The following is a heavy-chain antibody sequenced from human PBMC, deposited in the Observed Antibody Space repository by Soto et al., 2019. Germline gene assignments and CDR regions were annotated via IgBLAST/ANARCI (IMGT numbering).Heavy chain of an antibody. CDR2: TYYRSKWYN. Sequence: PSQTLSLTCAISGDSVSSNSAAWNWTRQSTSRGLEWLGRTYYRSKWYNDYAISVKSRITINPDTSKKQFYLQLNSVTPEDTAVYYCARVTMVRGVTGYYYGMDVWGQGTTVTVSS. V-gene: IGHV6-1*01. J-gene: IGHJ6*02. CDR1: GDSVSSNSAA. D-gene: IGHD3-10*01. CDR3: ARVTMVRGVTGYYYGMDV.